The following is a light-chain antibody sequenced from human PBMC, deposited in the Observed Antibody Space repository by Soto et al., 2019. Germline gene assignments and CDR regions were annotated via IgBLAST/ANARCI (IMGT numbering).Light chain of an antibody. Sequence: QSVLTQPPSVSAAPRQKVTISCSGSSSNIRNNYVSWYQQLPGTAPKLLIYDNNTRPSGIPDRFSGSKSGTSATLGITGLQTGDEADYYCGTWDSSLSAYVFGTGTKLTVL. CDR2: DNN. V-gene: IGLV1-51*01. CDR3: GTWDSSLSAYV. CDR1: SSNIRNNY. J-gene: IGLJ1*01.